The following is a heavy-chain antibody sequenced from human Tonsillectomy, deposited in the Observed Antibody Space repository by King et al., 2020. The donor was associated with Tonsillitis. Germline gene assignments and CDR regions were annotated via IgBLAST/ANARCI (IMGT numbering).Heavy chain of an antibody. CDR1: GFTFSSYA. V-gene: IGHV3-30*04. CDR3: AREGEATIVILWGVVGPMGTDKYYFDY. D-gene: IGHD5-24*01. J-gene: IGHJ4*02. Sequence: VQLVQSGGGVVQPGRSLRLSCAASGFTFSSYAMHWVRQAPGKGLEWVAVISYDGSNKYYADSVKGRFTISRDNSKNKLYLQMNRLIAEDTAGYYCAREGEATIVILWGVVGPMGTDKYYFDYWGQGTLVTVSS. CDR2: ISYDGSNK.